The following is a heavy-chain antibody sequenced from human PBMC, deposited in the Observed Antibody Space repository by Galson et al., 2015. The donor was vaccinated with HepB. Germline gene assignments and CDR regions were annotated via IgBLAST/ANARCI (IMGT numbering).Heavy chain of an antibody. CDR2: INSDGYI. CDR1: GFIFSKYR. D-gene: IGHD6-19*01. Sequence: SLRLSCAASGFIFSKYRMNWVRQAPGKGPEWISYINSDGYISYADSVKGRFTTSRDNAKNSLYLQMYGLRADDTAVYYCAKERLTQGGSGWLDWGQGTLVTVSA. V-gene: IGHV3-21*05. J-gene: IGHJ4*02. CDR3: AKERLTQGGSGWLD.